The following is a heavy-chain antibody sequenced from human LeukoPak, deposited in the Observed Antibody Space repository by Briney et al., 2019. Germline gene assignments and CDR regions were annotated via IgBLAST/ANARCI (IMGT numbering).Heavy chain of an antibody. CDR3: ARARYGSGGYFFDF. V-gene: IGHV3-7*04. J-gene: IGHJ4*02. D-gene: IGHD3-10*01. CDR1: GFNFNSYW. Sequence: GGSLRLSCAASGFNFNSYWMSWVRQAPGKGLECVANIKQDGSEIYFVDSVKGRFTISRDNAKSSLYLQVNSLRGEDTAVYYCARARYGSGGYFFDFWGQGTLVTVSS. CDR2: IKQDGSEI.